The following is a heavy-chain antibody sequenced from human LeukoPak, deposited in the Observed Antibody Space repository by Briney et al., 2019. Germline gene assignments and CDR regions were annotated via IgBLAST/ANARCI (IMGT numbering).Heavy chain of an antibody. CDR1: GFTFSSYS. Sequence: GGSLRLSCAASGFTFSSYSMNWVRQAPGKGLEWVSYISSSSSTIYYADSVKGRFTISRDNAKNSLYLQMNSLRAEDTAVYYCARDRGSSTSPGGYMDVWGKGTTVTVSS. CDR2: ISSSSSTI. V-gene: IGHV3-48*04. J-gene: IGHJ6*03. D-gene: IGHD2-2*01. CDR3: ARDRGSSTSPGGYMDV.